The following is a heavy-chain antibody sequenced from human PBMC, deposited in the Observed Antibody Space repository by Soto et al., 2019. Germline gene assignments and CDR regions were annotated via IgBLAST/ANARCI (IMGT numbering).Heavy chain of an antibody. Sequence: SETLSLTCTVSGGSVNSGTYYWHWIRQPPGKELELIGYLYYTGSANYNPSLNSRATISLDTSKNQFSLKLSSVTAADTAVYYCARPLYSYGPMDVWGQG. J-gene: IGHJ6*02. CDR1: GGSVNSGTYY. CDR2: LYYTGSA. D-gene: IGHD5-18*01. V-gene: IGHV4-61*01. CDR3: ARPLYSYGPMDV.